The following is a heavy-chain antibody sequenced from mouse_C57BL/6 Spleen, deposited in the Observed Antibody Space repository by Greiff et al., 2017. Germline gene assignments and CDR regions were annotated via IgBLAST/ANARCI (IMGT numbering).Heavy chain of an antibody. CDR3: ARQAEPYYFDY. J-gene: IGHJ2*01. D-gene: IGHD3-3*01. Sequence: EVHLVESGGDLVKPGGSLKLSCAASGFTFSSYGMSWVRQTPDKRLEWVATISSGGSYTYYPDSVKGRFTNSRDNAKNTLYLQMSSLKSEDTAMYYCARQAEPYYFDYWGQGTTLTVSS. CDR1: GFTFSSYG. CDR2: ISSGGSYT. V-gene: IGHV5-6*01.